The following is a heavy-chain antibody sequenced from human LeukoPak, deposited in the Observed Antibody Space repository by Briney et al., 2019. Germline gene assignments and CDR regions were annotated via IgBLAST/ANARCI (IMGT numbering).Heavy chain of an antibody. CDR1: EFTFSSYG. Sequence: PGGSLRLSCAASEFTFSSYGMNWVRQAPGKGLEWVSYISSTASTIYYADSVKGRFTISRDNAKNSLFLQMNSLRAEDTAVYYCARDVTYYGADWFDPWGQGTLVTVSS. J-gene: IGHJ5*02. V-gene: IGHV3-48*04. D-gene: IGHD4-17*01. CDR3: ARDVTYYGADWFDP. CDR2: ISSTASTI.